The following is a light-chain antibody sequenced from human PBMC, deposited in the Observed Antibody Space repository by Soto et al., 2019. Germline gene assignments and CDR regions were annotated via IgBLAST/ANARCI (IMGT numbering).Light chain of an antibody. CDR3: MQALETPYT. J-gene: IGKJ2*01. CDR1: ESLLHGNGDHY. V-gene: IGKV2-28*01. CDR2: LGS. Sequence: LMTQSPLSLPVSPGEPASISCRSTESLLHGNGDHYLDWYLQRPGQSPQLLIYLGSNRASGVPDRFRGSGAGTDFTLSIDRVEAEDVGVYYCMQALETPYTFGQWTKLEIK.